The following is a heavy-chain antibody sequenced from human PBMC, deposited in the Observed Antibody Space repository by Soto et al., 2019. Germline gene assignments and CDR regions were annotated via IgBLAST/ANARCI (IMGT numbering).Heavy chain of an antibody. CDR1: GGSIGSGDYY. CDR3: ARVRDCYNEFDY. CDR2: IYYSGST. J-gene: IGHJ4*02. Sequence: TLSLTCNVSGGSIGSGDYYWSCIRQPPGKGLEWIGYIYYSGSTYYNPSLKSRVTISVDTSKNQFSQKLSSVTAADTAVYYCARVRDCYNEFDYWGKGTLGIFSS. D-gene: IGHD2-21*01. V-gene: IGHV4-30-4*01.